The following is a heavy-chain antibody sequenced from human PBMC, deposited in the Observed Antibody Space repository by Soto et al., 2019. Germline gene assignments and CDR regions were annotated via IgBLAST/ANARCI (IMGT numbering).Heavy chain of an antibody. Sequence: SETLSLTCTVSGGSISNYYWSWIRQPPGKGLEWIGYVYYSGSTNYNPSLKSRVTISVDTSKNQFSLKLSSVTAADTAVYYCARDRPSWFGGGVDYWGQGTLVTVSS. V-gene: IGHV4-59*01. CDR1: GGSISNYY. CDR3: ARDRPSWFGGGVDY. CDR2: VYYSGST. D-gene: IGHD3-10*01. J-gene: IGHJ4*02.